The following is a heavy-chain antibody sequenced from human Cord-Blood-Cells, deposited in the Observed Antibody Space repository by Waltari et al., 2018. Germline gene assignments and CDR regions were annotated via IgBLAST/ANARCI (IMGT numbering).Heavy chain of an antibody. D-gene: IGHD2-2*01. V-gene: IGHV1-2*04. J-gene: IGHJ4*02. Sequence: QVQLVQSGAEVKKPGASVKGSCKASGYTFTGYYMHWVRQAPGQGLGWMGWINPNSGGTNYAQKFQGWVTMTRDTSISTAYMELSRLRSDDTAVYYCARSGYCSSTSCYSDYWGQGTLVTVSS. CDR1: GYTFTGYY. CDR3: ARSGYCSSTSCYSDY. CDR2: INPNSGGT.